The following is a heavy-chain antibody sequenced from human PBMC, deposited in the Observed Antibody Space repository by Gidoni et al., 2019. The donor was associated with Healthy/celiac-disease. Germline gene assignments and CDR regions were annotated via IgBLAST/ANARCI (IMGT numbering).Heavy chain of an antibody. Sequence: GGSISSSSYYWGWIRQPPGKGLEWIGSIYYSGSTYYNPSLKSRVTISVDTSKNQFSLKLSSVTAADTAVYYCARGFGIAAAALYYYYYGMDVWGQGTTVTVSS. CDR3: ARGFGIAAAALYYYYYGMDV. CDR2: IYYSGST. CDR1: GGSISSSSYY. V-gene: IGHV4-39*07. J-gene: IGHJ6*02. D-gene: IGHD6-13*01.